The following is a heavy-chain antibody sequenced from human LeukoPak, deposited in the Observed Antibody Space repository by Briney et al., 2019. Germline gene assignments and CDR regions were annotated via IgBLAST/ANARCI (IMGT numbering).Heavy chain of an antibody. J-gene: IGHJ4*02. CDR3: SRNGLVDFDY. Sequence: PGGSLRLSCTTSGFAFYDFAMSWVRQPAGKGLEWVGFIRRRAYGGAAEYAASVKGRFIISRDDSKCIAYLQMNSLKTEDTAVYYCSRNGLVDFDYWGQGSRVIVSP. CDR1: GFAFYDFA. CDR2: IRRRAYGGAA. V-gene: IGHV3-49*04.